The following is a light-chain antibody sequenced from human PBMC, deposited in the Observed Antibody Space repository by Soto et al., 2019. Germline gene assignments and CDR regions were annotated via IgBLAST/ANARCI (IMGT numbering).Light chain of an antibody. CDR2: DVS. CDR1: QSVTSY. CDR3: QQYNNSPT. J-gene: IGKJ1*01. V-gene: IGKV3-11*01. Sequence: EIVLTQSPATLSLSPGERATLSCRASQSVTSYLAWYQQKPGQAPRLLIYDVSNSATGIPARFSGSGSATDFTPTISSLKSEDFAVYYCQQYNNSPTFGQGTKVDI.